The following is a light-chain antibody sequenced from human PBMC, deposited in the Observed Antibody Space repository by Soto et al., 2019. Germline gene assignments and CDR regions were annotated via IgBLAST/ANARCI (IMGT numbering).Light chain of an antibody. Sequence: EIVLTQSPATLSLSPGERAILSCKASQSVSSYLAWYQQRPGQPPRLLIYDASNRATGIPARFSGSGSGTDFTLTISSLEPEDFAVYYCHQRSNGLTFGGGTKVEI. V-gene: IGKV3-11*01. J-gene: IGKJ4*01. CDR2: DAS. CDR1: QSVSSY. CDR3: HQRSNGLT.